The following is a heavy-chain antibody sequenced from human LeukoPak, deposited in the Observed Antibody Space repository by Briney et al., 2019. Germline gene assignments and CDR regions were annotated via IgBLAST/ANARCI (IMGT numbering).Heavy chain of an antibody. V-gene: IGHV1-69*13. D-gene: IGHD6-19*01. CDR1: GGTFSSYG. Sequence: SVKVSCKASGGTFSSYGFSWARQAPGQGLEWVGGIIPIFGTANYAQKFQGRVTITADESTSTAYMELSSLRSDDMAVYYCARVVRYSGGPLTDLLPYYFDYWGQGTLVTVSS. CDR2: IIPIFGTA. J-gene: IGHJ4*02. CDR3: ARVVRYSGGPLTDLLPYYFDY.